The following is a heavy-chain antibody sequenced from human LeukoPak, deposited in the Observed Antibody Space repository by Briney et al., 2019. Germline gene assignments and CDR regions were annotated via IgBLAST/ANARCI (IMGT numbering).Heavy chain of an antibody. CDR3: ARDPGRGIEGDWFDP. V-gene: IGHV7-4-1*02. D-gene: IGHD1-26*01. Sequence: GASVKVSCKASGYTFTSYGISWVRQAPGQGLEWMGWINTNTGSPTYAQGFTGRFVFSLDTSVSAAYLQISSLKAEDTAVYYCARDPGRGIEGDWFDPWGQGTLVTVSS. J-gene: IGHJ5*02. CDR1: GYTFTSYG. CDR2: INTNTGSP.